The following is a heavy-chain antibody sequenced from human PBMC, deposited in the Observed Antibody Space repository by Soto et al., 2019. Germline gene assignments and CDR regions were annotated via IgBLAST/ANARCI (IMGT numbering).Heavy chain of an antibody. Sequence: SETLSLTCTVSGGSISRSSYYWGWIRQPPGKGLEWIGSIYYSGSTYYNPSLKSRVTISVDTSKNQFSLKLSSVTAADTAVYYCASVRYYYDSSGNYYYYGMDVWGQGTTVTVSS. CDR2: IYYSGST. D-gene: IGHD3-22*01. V-gene: IGHV4-39*01. CDR3: ASVRYYYDSSGNYYYYGMDV. J-gene: IGHJ6*02. CDR1: GGSISRSSYY.